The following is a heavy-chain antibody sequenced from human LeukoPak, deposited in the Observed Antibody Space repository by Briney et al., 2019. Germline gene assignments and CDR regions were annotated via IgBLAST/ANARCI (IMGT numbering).Heavy chain of an antibody. V-gene: IGHV1/OR15-1*04. J-gene: IGHJ6*02. CDR1: GYTFTDYY. Sequence: ASVKVSCKASGYTFTDYYMHWVRQAPGQELGWMGRINPNSGGTNYAQKFQGRVAMTRDTSISTAYMELSSLRSEDTAVYYCARESTVYYSGMDVWGQGTTVTVSS. CDR3: ARESTVYYSGMDV. D-gene: IGHD5/OR15-5a*01. CDR2: INPNSGGT.